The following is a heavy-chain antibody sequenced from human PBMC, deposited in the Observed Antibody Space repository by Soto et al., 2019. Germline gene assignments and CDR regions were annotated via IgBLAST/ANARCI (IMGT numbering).Heavy chain of an antibody. V-gene: IGHV4-30-4*01. J-gene: IGHJ4*02. CDR2: IYDSGST. Sequence: SETLSLTCTVSGYPISSDDYYWIWIRQPPGKGLEWIGYIYDSGSTHFNPSLKSRVTISEGTSKNQFSLKLTSVTAADTAVYYWDRTGATATYCEYWGQGILVTVS. D-gene: IGHD7-27*01. CDR1: GYPISSDDYY. CDR3: DRTGATATYCEY.